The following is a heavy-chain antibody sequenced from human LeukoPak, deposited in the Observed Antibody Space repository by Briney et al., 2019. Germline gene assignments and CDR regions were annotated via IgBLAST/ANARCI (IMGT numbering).Heavy chain of an antibody. D-gene: IGHD3-22*01. J-gene: IGHJ4*02. CDR3: ARVPLYDRSGYYFDY. Sequence: GGSLRLSCAASGFTFSGYEMNWVRQAPGKGLEWVSYISTSGRAIFYADSVKGRFTISRDNAKNSLFLQMNSLRDEDTAVYYCARVPLYDRSGYYFDYWGLGTLVTVSS. CDR2: ISTSGRAI. CDR1: GFTFSGYE. V-gene: IGHV3-48*03.